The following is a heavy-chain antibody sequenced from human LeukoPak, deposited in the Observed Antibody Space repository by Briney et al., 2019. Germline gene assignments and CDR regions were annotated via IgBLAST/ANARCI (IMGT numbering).Heavy chain of an antibody. J-gene: IGHJ6*02. CDR2: ISYDGDNK. V-gene: IGHV3-30*03. CDR1: GFTFGNYG. D-gene: IGHD6-13*01. Sequence: GGSLRLSCAASGFTFGNYGMHWVRQAPGKGLEWVALISYDGDNKYYADSVKGRFTISRDNSKNTLYLQMNSLRAEDTAVYYCARDRGAAAEDYYCMDVWGQGTTVTVSS. CDR3: ARDRGAAAEDYYCMDV.